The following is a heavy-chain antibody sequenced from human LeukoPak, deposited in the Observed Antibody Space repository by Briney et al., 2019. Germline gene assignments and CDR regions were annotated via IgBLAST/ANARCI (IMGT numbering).Heavy chain of an antibody. Sequence: PSETLSLTCAVYGGSFSGYYWSWIRQPPGKGLEWIGYIYYSGSTNYNPSLKSRVTISVDTSKNQFSLKLSSVTAADTAVYYCASPHPYYYDSSGYPLASWGQGTLVTVSS. J-gene: IGHJ5*02. V-gene: IGHV4-59*08. D-gene: IGHD3-22*01. CDR2: IYYSGST. CDR1: GGSFSGYY. CDR3: ASPHPYYYDSSGYPLAS.